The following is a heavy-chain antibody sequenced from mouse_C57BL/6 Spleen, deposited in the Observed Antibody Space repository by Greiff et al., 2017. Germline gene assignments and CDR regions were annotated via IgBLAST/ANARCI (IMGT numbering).Heavy chain of an antibody. V-gene: IGHV1-18*01. CDR3: AREDYGNYEDYAMDY. CDR1: GYTFTDYN. CDR2: INPNNGGT. D-gene: IGHD2-1*01. Sequence: VQLQQSGPELVKPGASVKIPCKASGYTFTDYNMDWVKQSHGKSLEWIGDINPNNGGTIYNQKFKGKATLTVDKSSSTAYMELRSLTSEDTAVYYCAREDYGNYEDYAMDYWGQGTSVTVSS. J-gene: IGHJ4*01.